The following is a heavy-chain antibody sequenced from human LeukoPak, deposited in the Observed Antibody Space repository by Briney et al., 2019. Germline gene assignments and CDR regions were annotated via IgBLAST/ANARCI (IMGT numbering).Heavy chain of an antibody. CDR3: ARYCSGGSCYVYYYMDV. CDR2: IYYSGST. D-gene: IGHD2-15*01. Sequence: SETLSLTCTVSGGSISSSSYYWGWIRQPPGKGLEWIGSIYYSGSTYYNPSLKSRVTISVDTSKNQFSLKLSSVTAADTAVYYRARYCSGGSCYVYYYMDVWGKGTTVTVSS. CDR1: GGSISSSSYY. V-gene: IGHV4-39*07. J-gene: IGHJ6*03.